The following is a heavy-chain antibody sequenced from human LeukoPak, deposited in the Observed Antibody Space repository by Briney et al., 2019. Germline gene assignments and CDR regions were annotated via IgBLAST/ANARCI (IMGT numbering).Heavy chain of an antibody. CDR2: ISAYNGNT. V-gene: IGHV1-18*01. CDR3: ARDPLYDSSGYYPAGWFDP. CDR1: RGTFSSYA. Sequence: ASVKVSCKASRGTFSSYAISWVRQAPGQGLEWMGWISAYNGNTKYAQKLQGRVTMTTDTSTSTAYMELRSLRSDDTAVYYCARDPLYDSSGYYPAGWFDPWGQGTLVTVSS. D-gene: IGHD3-22*01. J-gene: IGHJ5*02.